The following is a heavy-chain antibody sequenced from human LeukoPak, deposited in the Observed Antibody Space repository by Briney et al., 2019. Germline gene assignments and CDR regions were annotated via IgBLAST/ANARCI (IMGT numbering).Heavy chain of an antibody. J-gene: IGHJ3*02. V-gene: IGHV4-61*02. CDR3: AREKYYDFWSGYSNDAFDI. D-gene: IGHD3-3*01. Sequence: SRTLSLTCTVSGGSISSGSYYWRWLRQPAGTGLEWIGRIYTSGSTNYNPSLKSRVTISVDTSKNQFSLKLSSVTAADTAVYYCAREKYYDFWSGYSNDAFDIWGQGTMVTVSS. CDR2: IYTSGST. CDR1: GGSISSGSYY.